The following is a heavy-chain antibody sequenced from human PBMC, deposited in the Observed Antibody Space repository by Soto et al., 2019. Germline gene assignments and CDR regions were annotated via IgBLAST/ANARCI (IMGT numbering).Heavy chain of an antibody. V-gene: IGHV4-59*12. Sequence: PAATLSLPFPFSGGSISSSSWIWIRHPPGKGLEWIGYIYYSGSTNYTPSLKGRVTISVDTSKNQFSLKLSSVTAADTAVYYCARGGAARRGNWFDPWGQGTLVTGSS. CDR2: IYYSGST. CDR3: ARGGAARRGNWFDP. J-gene: IGHJ5*02. CDR1: GGSISSSS. D-gene: IGHD6-6*01.